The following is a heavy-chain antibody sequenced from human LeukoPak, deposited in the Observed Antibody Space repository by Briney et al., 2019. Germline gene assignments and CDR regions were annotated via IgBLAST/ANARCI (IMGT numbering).Heavy chain of an antibody. J-gene: IGHJ4*02. CDR2: ISSSSSTI. CDR1: GFTFSSYS. Sequence: GGSLRLSCAASGFTFSSYSMNWVRQAPGKGLEWVSYISSSSSTIYYADSVKGRFTISRDNAKNSLYLQMNSLRAEDTAVYYCAKDKTGTTSRPFDYWGQGTLVTVSS. V-gene: IGHV3-48*01. CDR3: AKDKTGTTSRPFDY. D-gene: IGHD1-1*01.